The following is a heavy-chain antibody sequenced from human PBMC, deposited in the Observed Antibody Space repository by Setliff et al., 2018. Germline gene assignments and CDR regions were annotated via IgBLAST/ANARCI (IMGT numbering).Heavy chain of an antibody. CDR2: IYHTGST. CDR1: GYSINSGYY. V-gene: IGHV4-38-2*01. CDR3: AREDYYYYGMDV. Sequence: PSETLSLTCDVSGYSINSGYYWGWIRQPPGEGLEWIGTIYHTGSTYYNPSLKSRVTMSVDTSKNQFSLKLSSPTAADTAVYYCAREDYYYYGMDVWGQGTTVTVSS. J-gene: IGHJ6*02.